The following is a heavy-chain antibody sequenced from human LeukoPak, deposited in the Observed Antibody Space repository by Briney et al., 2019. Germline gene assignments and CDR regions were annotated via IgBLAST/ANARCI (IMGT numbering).Heavy chain of an antibody. V-gene: IGHV3-23*01. CDR1: GFTFSSYA. J-gene: IGHJ6*02. CDR3: AKPIAVAGGRNYYYYGMDV. D-gene: IGHD6-19*01. CDR2: ISGSGGST. Sequence: GGSLRLSCAASGFTFSSYAMSWVRQAPGKGLEWVSGISGSGGSTYYADSVKGRFTISRDNSKNTLYLQMNSLRAEDTAVYYCAKPIAVAGGRNYYYYGMDVWGQGTTVTVSS.